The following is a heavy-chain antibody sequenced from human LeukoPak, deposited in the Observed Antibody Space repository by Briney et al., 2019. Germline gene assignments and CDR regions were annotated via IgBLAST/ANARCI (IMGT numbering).Heavy chain of an antibody. V-gene: IGHV4-34*01. D-gene: IGHD5-18*01. CDR1: GGSFSGYY. CDR3: ARGVDTARGFDY. CDR2: INHSGST. J-gene: IGHJ4*02. Sequence: SETLSLTCAVYGGSFSGYYWSWIRQPPGKGLEWIGEINHSGSTNYNPSFKSRVTISVDTSKNQFSLKLSSVTAADTAVYYCARGVDTARGFDYWGQGTLVTVSS.